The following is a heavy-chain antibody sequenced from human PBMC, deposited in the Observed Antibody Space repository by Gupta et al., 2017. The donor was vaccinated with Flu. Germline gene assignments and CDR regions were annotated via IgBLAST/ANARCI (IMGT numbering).Heavy chain of an antibody. Sequence: EVQLVESGGDLVQPGGSLRLSCAASGFTFNNYWMHWVRQVPGKGLVWVSRINSDGSSTSYANSVKGRFTISRDNAKNTLYLQMNSLRAEDTAVYYCARDQEHCTGGYCYNEYWGQGTLVTGSS. CDR1: GFTFNNYW. J-gene: IGHJ4*02. D-gene: IGHD2-15*01. CDR3: ARDQEHCTGGYCYNEY. V-gene: IGHV3-74*01. CDR2: INSDGSST.